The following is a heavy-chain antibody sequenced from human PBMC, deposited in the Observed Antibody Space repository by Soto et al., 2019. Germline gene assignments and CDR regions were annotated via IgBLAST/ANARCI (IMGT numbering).Heavy chain of an antibody. D-gene: IGHD2-2*01. CDR1: GYTFTSYG. Sequence: ASVKVSCKASGYTFTSYGISWVRQAPGQGLEWMGWISAYNGNTNYAQKLQGRVTMTTDTSTSTAYMELRSLRSDDTAVYYCARHCSSTSCYDYYGMDVWGQGTTVTVSS. CDR2: ISAYNGNT. V-gene: IGHV1-18*01. CDR3: ARHCSSTSCYDYYGMDV. J-gene: IGHJ6*02.